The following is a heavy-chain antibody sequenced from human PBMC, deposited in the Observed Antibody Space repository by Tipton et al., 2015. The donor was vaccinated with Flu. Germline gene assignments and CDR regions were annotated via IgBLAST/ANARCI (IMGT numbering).Heavy chain of an antibody. CDR1: GFTFNNYN. CDR2: ITTGTGYS. D-gene: IGHD1-26*01. J-gene: IGHJ4*02. Sequence: SLRLSCAASGFTFNNYNIHWVRRAPGKGLEWVSSITTGTGYSYYADSLKGRFTISRDNAKNSLYLQMNSLGAEDTAIYYCARDLGVGAPFDYWGQGTPVTVSS. CDR3: ARDLGVGAPFDY. V-gene: IGHV3-21*01.